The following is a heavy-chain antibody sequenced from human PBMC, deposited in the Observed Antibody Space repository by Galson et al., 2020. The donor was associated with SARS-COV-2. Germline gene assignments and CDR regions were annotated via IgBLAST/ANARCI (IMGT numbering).Heavy chain of an antibody. CDR1: GGSMSGIY. J-gene: IGHJ4*02. CDR2: IYYSGRT. Sequence: SETLSLTCTVSGGSMSGIYWSWIRQPPGKGLEWIGYIYYSGRTNYSPSLKNRVSMSVDTSKNQASLNLAAVTAADTAMYYCSRHINSYRGSYYFDPWGQGTLVTVSS. CDR3: SRHINSYRGSYYFDP. D-gene: IGHD1-26*01. V-gene: IGHV4-59*01.